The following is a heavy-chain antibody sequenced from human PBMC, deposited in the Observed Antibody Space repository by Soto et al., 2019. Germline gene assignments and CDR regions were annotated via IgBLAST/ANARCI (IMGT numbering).Heavy chain of an antibody. CDR3: AKGRGRVIPTHFDY. Sequence: EVQLLESGGGLVQPGGSLRLSCAASGLTFSTYAMIWVRQAPGKGLEWVSAISGSGVNTYYAESVKGRFTISRDNSKNTLYLQMNSLRAEDTAVYYCAKGRGRVIPTHFDYWGQGTLVTVSS. D-gene: IGHD3-16*02. J-gene: IGHJ4*02. CDR2: ISGSGVNT. V-gene: IGHV3-23*01. CDR1: GLTFSTYA.